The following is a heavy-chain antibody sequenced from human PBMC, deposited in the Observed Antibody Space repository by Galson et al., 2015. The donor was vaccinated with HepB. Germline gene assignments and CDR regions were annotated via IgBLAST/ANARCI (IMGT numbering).Heavy chain of an antibody. Sequence: SLRLSCAASGLTLHRYNMNWVRQAPGKGLEWVSSISSGSSTVHYVDSVKGRFTISRDNAKNSLYLQMNSLRDEDTAVYYCARDRVPGYYKRYDHYGMDVWGQGTTVTVSS. V-gene: IGHV3-48*02. D-gene: IGHD3-9*01. CDR2: ISSGSSTV. CDR1: GLTLHRYN. J-gene: IGHJ6*02. CDR3: ARDRVPGYYKRYDHYGMDV.